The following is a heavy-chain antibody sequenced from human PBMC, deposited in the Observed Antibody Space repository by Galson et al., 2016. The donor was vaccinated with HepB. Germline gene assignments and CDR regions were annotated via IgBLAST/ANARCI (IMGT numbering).Heavy chain of an antibody. Sequence: SLRLSCAASGFTFSSYAMSWVRQAPGKGLEWVSAISGSGDTAFYTDSVKGRFTISRDDSRSTVYLQMNSLRAEDTAVYFCARSDAVAGNIYYFDYWGQGTLVSVSS. CDR2: ISGSGDTA. J-gene: IGHJ4*02. CDR1: GFTFSSYA. D-gene: IGHD6-19*01. V-gene: IGHV3-23*01. CDR3: ARSDAVAGNIYYFDY.